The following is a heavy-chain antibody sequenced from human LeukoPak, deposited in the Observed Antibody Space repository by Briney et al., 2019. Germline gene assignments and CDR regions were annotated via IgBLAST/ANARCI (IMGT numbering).Heavy chain of an antibody. D-gene: IGHD3-22*01. J-gene: IGHJ4*02. CDR2: ISYDGSNK. Sequence: GGSLRLSCAASGFTFSSYAMHWVRQAPGKGLEWVAVISYDGSNKYYADSVKGRFTISRDNSKNTLYLQMNSLRAEDTAVYYCARPPGYYLNFVDYWGQGTLVTVSS. CDR1: GFTFSSYA. CDR3: ARPPGYYLNFVDY. V-gene: IGHV3-30-3*01.